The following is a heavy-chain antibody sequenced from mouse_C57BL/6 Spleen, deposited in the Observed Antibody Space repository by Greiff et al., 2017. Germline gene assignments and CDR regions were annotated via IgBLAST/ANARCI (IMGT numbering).Heavy chain of an antibody. V-gene: IGHV10-1*01. J-gene: IGHJ3*01. CDR2: IRSKSNNYAT. Sequence: DVMLVESGGGLVQPKGSLKLSCAASGFSFNTYAMNWVRQAPGKGLEWVARIRSKSNNYATYYADSVKDRFTISRDDSESMLYLQMNNLKTEDTAMYYCVRSYGSSYPWFAYWGQGTLVTVSA. CDR1: GFSFNTYA. CDR3: VRSYGSSYPWFAY. D-gene: IGHD1-1*01.